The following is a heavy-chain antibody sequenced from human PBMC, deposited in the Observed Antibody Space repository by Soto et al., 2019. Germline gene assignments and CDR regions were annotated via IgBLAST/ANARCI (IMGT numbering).Heavy chain of an antibody. J-gene: IGHJ6*02. CDR1: WYSFTSHW. CDR3: ARQAAAGYYYYGMDV. D-gene: IGHD6-13*01. Sequence: LKISCKGSWYSFTSHWIIWGGQVPGKGLEWMGRIDPSDSYTNYSPSFQGHVTISADKSISTAYLQWSSLKASDTAMYYCARQAAAGYYYYGMDVWGQGTTVTVSS. V-gene: IGHV5-10-1*01. CDR2: IDPSDSYT.